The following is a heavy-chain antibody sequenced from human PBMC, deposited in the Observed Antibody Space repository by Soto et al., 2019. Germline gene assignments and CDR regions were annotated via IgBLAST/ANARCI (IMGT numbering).Heavy chain of an antibody. V-gene: IGHV4-59*01. CDR3: ARGGSYGDFVDY. D-gene: IGHD4-17*01. CDR2: IYYTGST. CDR1: GGSMSSKN. Sequence: SETLSRTCTVFGGSMSSKNWTWIRQSPGKGLEWIGYIYYTGSTKYNPSLKSRVTISLDTSKNQFSLRLTSVTSADTAVYYCARGGSYGDFVDYWGQGAHVSVS. J-gene: IGHJ4*02.